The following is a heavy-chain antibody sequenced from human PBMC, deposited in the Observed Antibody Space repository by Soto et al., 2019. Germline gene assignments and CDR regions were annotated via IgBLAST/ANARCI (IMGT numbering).Heavy chain of an antibody. CDR2: IYYSGST. J-gene: IGHJ4*02. V-gene: IGHV4-59*01. CDR3: AKYRRTDAEGYTFDY. Sequence: XETLSLTCTVSGDSISGYYWSWLRQPPGRGLDWIGYIYYSGSTNYNPSLKGRVSMSVDTSKNQFSLKLTSVTAADTAVYFCAKYRRTDAEGYTFDYWGQGALVTVSS. CDR1: GDSISGYY. D-gene: IGHD2-15*01.